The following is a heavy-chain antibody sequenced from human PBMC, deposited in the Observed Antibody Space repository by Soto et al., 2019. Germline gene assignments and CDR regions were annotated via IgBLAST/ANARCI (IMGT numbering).Heavy chain of an antibody. CDR3: AIDNSCISTSCYGAGYYYGMDV. Sequence: ASVKVSCKASGYTFTGYYMHWVRQAPGQGLEWMRWINPNSGGTNYAQKFQGWVTMTRDTSISTAHMELSRLRSDDTAVYYCAIDNSCISTSCYGAGYYYGMDVWGQGTTVTISS. CDR1: GYTFTGYY. D-gene: IGHD2-2*01. J-gene: IGHJ6*02. CDR2: INPNSGGT. V-gene: IGHV1-2*04.